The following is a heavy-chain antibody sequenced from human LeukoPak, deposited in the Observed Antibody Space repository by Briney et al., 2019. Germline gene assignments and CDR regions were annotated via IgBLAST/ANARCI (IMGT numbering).Heavy chain of an antibody. Sequence: GGSLRLSCAAPGFTFRDNLMTWVRQAPGKGLEWVAPIKQDGSEKYYVDSVRGRFTISRVNAENSLFLQMNSLRTEDTAVYYCTKGGYATSWYWIYWGQGTLVTVSS. CDR1: GFTFRDNL. CDR2: IKQDGSEK. J-gene: IGHJ4*02. CDR3: TKGGYATSWYWIY. D-gene: IGHD2-2*01. V-gene: IGHV3-7*03.